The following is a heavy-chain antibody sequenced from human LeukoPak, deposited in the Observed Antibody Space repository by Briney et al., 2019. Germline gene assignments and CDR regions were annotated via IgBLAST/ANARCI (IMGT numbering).Heavy chain of an antibody. CDR1: GGSISSSSYY. J-gene: IGHJ4*02. V-gene: IGHV4-39*01. CDR3: ARRGEGFDY. CDR2: TYYSGST. Sequence: PSETLSLTCTVSGGSISSSSYYWGWIRQPPGKGLEWIRSTYYSGSTYYNPSLKSRVTISVDTSKNQFSLKLSSVTAADTAVYYCARRGEGFDYWGQGTLVTVSS.